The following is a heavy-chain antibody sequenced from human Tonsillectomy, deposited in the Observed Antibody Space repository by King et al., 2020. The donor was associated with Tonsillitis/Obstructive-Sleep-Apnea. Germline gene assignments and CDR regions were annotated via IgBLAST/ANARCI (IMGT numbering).Heavy chain of an antibody. J-gene: IGHJ3*01. CDR3: ARDANVVVLALDAFDF. V-gene: IGHV4-61*08. Sequence: QLQESGPGLVEPSETLSLTCTVSNGSVSYGAYYWSWIRQPPGKGLEWIGYIYYTGNTNYNPSLKSRVTISVDKSRNQFSLRLSSVTAADTALYYCARDANVVVLALDAFDFWGQGTMVSVSS. CDR2: IYYTGNT. CDR1: NGSVSYGAYY. D-gene: IGHD2-15*01.